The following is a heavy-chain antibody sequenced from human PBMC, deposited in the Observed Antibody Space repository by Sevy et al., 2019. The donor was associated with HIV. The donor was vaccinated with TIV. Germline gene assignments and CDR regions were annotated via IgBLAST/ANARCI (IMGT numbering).Heavy chain of an antibody. J-gene: IGHJ5*02. CDR3: ARQEGVGSWSEGRFDP. V-gene: IGHV4-39*01. D-gene: IGHD6-13*01. Sequence: SETLSLTCSVSGGSISSNSYYWAWIRQPPGKGLEWIGSNHYNGGTYYNPFLKSRVSISVDTSNNHFSLKLSSVTAADTAVYYCARQEGVGSWSEGRFDPWGQGTLVTVSS. CDR2: NHYNGGT. CDR1: GGSISSNSYY.